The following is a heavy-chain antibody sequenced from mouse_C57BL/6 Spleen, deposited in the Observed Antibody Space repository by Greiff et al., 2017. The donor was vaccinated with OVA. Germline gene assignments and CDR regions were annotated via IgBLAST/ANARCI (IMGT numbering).Heavy chain of an antibody. CDR3: AREITTGED. Sequence: QVQLLQPGAELVKPGASVKMSCTASGYTFTSYCITWVKQRPGQGLEWIGDIDPGSGSTYYHEKFKSKATLTVDTSSGTVYMQLSSLTSEDSAVYCCAREITTGEDWGKGTSVTVSS. J-gene: IGHJ4*01. CDR1: GYTFTSYC. V-gene: IGHV1-55*01. D-gene: IGHD2-4*01. CDR2: IDPGSGST.